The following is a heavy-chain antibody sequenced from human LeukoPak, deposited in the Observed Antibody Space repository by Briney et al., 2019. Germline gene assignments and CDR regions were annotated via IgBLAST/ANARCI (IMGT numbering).Heavy chain of an antibody. CDR3: AREFGSYGPYYFDY. CDR2: IKQDGSEK. CDR1: GFTFSSYW. Sequence: GGSLRLSCAASGFTFSSYWMSWVRQAPGKGLEWVANIKQDGSEKYYVDSVKGRFTISRDNAKNPLYLQMNSLRAEDTAVYYCAREFGSYGPYYFDYWGQGTLVTVSS. J-gene: IGHJ4*02. D-gene: IGHD5-18*01. V-gene: IGHV3-7*01.